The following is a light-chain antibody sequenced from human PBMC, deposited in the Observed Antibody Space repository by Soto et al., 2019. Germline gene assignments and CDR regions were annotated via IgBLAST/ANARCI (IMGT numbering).Light chain of an antibody. CDR2: DVD. V-gene: IGLV2-8*01. J-gene: IGLJ1*01. Sequence: QSALTQPPSASGSPGQSVAISCTGTSSDVGGYNHVSWYQQHPGKAPKLIIFDVDKRPSGVPDRFSGSKSVNTASLTVSGLQAEDEADYYCSAYAGSIFVFGTGTKVTVL. CDR1: SSDVGGYNH. CDR3: SAYAGSIFV.